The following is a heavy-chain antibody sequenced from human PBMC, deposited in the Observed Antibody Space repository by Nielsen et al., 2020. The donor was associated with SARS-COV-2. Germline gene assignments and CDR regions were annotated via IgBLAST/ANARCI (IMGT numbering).Heavy chain of an antibody. CDR3: AKDGVVRGDALDL. Sequence: GGSLRLSCAASGFTFNIYAMALVRRAPGRGLQWVTGVSASGGSTYYTDPVKGRFSISRDNSKNTLFLQMHSLRVEDTAVYYCAKDGVVRGDALDLWGQGTMVTVSS. D-gene: IGHD3-10*01. J-gene: IGHJ3*01. V-gene: IGHV3-23*01. CDR2: VSASGGST. CDR1: GFTFNIYA.